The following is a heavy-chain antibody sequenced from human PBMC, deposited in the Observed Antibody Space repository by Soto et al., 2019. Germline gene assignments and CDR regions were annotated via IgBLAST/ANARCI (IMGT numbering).Heavy chain of an antibody. CDR2: ISAYNGNT. CDR3: ARDLNGRWELLY. CDR1: GYTFTSYC. D-gene: IGHD1-26*01. Sequence: ASVKVSCKASGYTFTSYCISWVLQAPGQGLEWMGWISAYNGNTNYAQKLQGRVTMTTDTSTSTAYMELRSLRSDGTAVYYCARDLNGRWELLYWGQGTLVTVSS. V-gene: IGHV1-18*04. J-gene: IGHJ4*02.